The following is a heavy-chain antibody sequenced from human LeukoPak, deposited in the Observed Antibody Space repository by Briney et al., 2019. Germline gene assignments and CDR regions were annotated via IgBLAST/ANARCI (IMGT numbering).Heavy chain of an antibody. CDR2: IDPSDSYT. D-gene: IGHD3-9*01. Sequence: GESLKISCKGSGYSFTSYWISWVRQMPGKGLEWMGRIDPSDSYTNYSPSFQGHVTISADKSISTAYLQWSSLKASDTAMYYCARRGEYYDILTGYYSGAFDIRGQGRMVTVSS. V-gene: IGHV5-10-1*01. CDR3: ARRGEYYDILTGYYSGAFDI. CDR1: GYSFTSYW. J-gene: IGHJ3*02.